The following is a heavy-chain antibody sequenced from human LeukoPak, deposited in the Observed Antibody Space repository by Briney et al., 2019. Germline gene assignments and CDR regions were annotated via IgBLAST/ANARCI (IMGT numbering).Heavy chain of an antibody. CDR2: IYYRGST. V-gene: IGHV4-39*01. CDR3: ARHSVQAGEIAY. J-gene: IGHJ4*02. Sequence: PSETLSLTCAASGGSISSSSYYWGWIRQPPGKGLEWIGSIYYRGSTYYKPSLKSRVTISVDTSKNQFSLKLSSVTAADTAVDFCARHSVQAGEIAYWGQGTLVTVSS. CDR1: GGSISSSSYY. D-gene: IGHD1-1*01.